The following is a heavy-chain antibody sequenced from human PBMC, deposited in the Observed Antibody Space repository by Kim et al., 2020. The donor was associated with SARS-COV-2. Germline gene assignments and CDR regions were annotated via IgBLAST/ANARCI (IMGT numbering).Heavy chain of an antibody. CDR2: INHSGST. D-gene: IGHD6-19*01. CDR3: ARGGIPYSSHNWFDP. Sequence: SETLSLTCAVYGGSFSGYYWSWIRQPPGKGLEWIGEINHSGSTNYNPSLKSRVTISVDTSKNQFSLKLSSVTAADTAVYYCARGGIPYSSHNWFDPWGQGTLVTVSS. V-gene: IGHV4-34*01. J-gene: IGHJ5*02. CDR1: GGSFSGYY.